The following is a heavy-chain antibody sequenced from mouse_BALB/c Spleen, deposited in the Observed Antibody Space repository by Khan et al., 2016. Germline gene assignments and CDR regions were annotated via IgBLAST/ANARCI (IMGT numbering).Heavy chain of an antibody. Sequence: EVKLLESGGGLVQPGGSLKLSCAASGFDFSRYWMSWVRQAPGKGLEWIGEINPDSSTINYTPSLKDKFIISRDNAKNTLYLQISKVRSEDTALYYCARKIYYGNYYAMDYWGQGTSVTVSS. J-gene: IGHJ4*01. CDR3: ARKIYYGNYYAMDY. V-gene: IGHV4-1*02. CDR2: INPDSSTI. D-gene: IGHD2-1*01. CDR1: GFDFSRYW.